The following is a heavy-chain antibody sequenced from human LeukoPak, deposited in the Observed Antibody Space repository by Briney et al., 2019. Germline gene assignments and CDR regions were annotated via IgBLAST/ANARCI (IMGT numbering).Heavy chain of an antibody. D-gene: IGHD2-2*01. J-gene: IGHJ5*02. V-gene: IGHV4-34*01. CDR2: INHSGST. Sequence: PSETLSLTCAVYGGSFSGYYWSWIRQPPGKGLEWIGEINHSGSTNYNPSLKSRVTISVDTSKNQFSLKLSSVTAADTAVYYCACSGRYCSSTSCYWSWFDPWGQGTLVTVSS. CDR1: GGSFSGYY. CDR3: ACSGRYCSSTSCYWSWFDP.